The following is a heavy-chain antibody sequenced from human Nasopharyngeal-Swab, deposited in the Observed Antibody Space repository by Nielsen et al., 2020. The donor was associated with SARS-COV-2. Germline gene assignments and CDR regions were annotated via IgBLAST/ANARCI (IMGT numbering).Heavy chain of an antibody. Sequence: GGSLRRSCAATGVTFNSYGMHWVRQALGRGLVWVAVISYDGSNKYYADSVKGRFTIFRDNSKNTMYLQMNSLRAEDTAVYYCAKTVESYGSGEGYYGMDVWGQGTTVTVSS. CDR3: AKTVESYGSGEGYYGMDV. D-gene: IGHD3-10*01. V-gene: IGHV3-30*02. CDR2: ISYDGSNK. J-gene: IGHJ6*02. CDR1: GVTFNSYG.